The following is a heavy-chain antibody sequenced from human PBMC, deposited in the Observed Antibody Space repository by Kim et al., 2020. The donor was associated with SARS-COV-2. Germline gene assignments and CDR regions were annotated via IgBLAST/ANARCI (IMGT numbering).Heavy chain of an antibody. CDR2: IKNKPTGGTT. Sequence: GGSLRLSCAASAFTLNNVWMNWVRQPPGKGLEWLGVIKNKPTGGTTHFAALVEGRFTISRVDSKNMLYLQINSLKTEDTAVYYCTTFNRQNAFDVWGRGT. V-gene: IGHV3-15*01. CDR3: TTFNRQNAFDV. CDR1: AFTLNNVW. J-gene: IGHJ3*01.